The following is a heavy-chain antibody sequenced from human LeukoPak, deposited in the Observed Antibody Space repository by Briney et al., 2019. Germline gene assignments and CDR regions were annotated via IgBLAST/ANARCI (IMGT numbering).Heavy chain of an antibody. D-gene: IGHD6-6*01. J-gene: IGHJ5*02. CDR1: GRSISSGGYY. V-gene: IGHV4-31*01. Sequence: SETLSLTCTVSGRSISSGGYYWSWSRQHPGKGLEWIEYIYYSGSTCYNPSLKSQITISVHTSKNQFSLKLSHLPAADPALVFCPRVPTSIAARRASPFVPWGQGTLVTVS. CDR3: PRVPTSIAARRASPFVP. CDR2: IYYSGST.